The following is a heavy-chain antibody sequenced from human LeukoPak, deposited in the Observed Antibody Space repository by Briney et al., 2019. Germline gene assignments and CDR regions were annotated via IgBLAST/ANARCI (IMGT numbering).Heavy chain of an antibody. CDR1: GFTFSSYA. CDR2: ISGSGGST. CDR3: AKSGRYYYDSSGTLVQTKFDY. J-gene: IGHJ4*02. Sequence: GGSLRLSCAASGFTFSSYAMNWVPQAPGKGLEWVSVISGSGGSTYYADSVKGRFTISRDNSKNTLYLQMKSLRAEDTAVYYCAKSGRYYYDSSGTLVQTKFDYWGQGTLVTVSS. V-gene: IGHV3-23*01. D-gene: IGHD3-22*01.